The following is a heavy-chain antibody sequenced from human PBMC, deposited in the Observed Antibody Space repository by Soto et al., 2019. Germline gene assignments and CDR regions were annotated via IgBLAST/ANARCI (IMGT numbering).Heavy chain of an antibody. V-gene: IGHV4-59*08. CDR1: GGSISSYY. Sequence: PSETLSLTGTVSGGSISSYYWSWIRQPPGKGLEWIGYIYYSGSTNYNPSLKSRVTISVDTSKNQFSLKLSSVTAADTAVYYRARHQIGVRGVLIPRFDYWGQGTLVTVSS. CDR2: IYYSGST. CDR3: ARHQIGVRGVLIPRFDY. D-gene: IGHD3-10*02. J-gene: IGHJ4*02.